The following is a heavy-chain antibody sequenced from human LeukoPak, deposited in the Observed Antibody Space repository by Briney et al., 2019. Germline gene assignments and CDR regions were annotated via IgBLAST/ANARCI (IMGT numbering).Heavy chain of an antibody. CDR1: GFTFSSYW. J-gene: IGHJ4*02. CDR3: ARDRGYSGYDPF. Sequence: GGSLRLSCAASGFTFSSYWMHWVRQAPGKGLAWVPRINSDGSSTSYADSVKGRFTISRDNAKNTLYLQMNSLRAEDTAVYYCARDRGYSGYDPFWGQGTLVTVSS. D-gene: IGHD5-12*01. CDR2: INSDGSST. V-gene: IGHV3-74*01.